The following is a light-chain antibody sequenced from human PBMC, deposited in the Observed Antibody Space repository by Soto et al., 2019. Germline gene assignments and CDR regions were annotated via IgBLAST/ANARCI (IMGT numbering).Light chain of an antibody. CDR1: QNIYTE. J-gene: IGKJ1*01. CDR2: DAS. CDR3: QQSYSLLWT. V-gene: IGKV1-39*01. Sequence: DIQMTQSPSSLSASVGDRVTITCRASQNIYTELNCYQYKPGKAPKLLIYDASSLQSGVPSRFSGSRSGSDFTLNINTLQPEDYATYYCQQSYSLLWTFGQGTKVEI.